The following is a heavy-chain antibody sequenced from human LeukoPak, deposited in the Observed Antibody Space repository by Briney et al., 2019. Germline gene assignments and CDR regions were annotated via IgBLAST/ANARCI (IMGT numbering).Heavy chain of an antibody. D-gene: IGHD5-18*01. J-gene: IGHJ4*02. CDR3: ARGDSYGYLTANYFDY. V-gene: IGHV4-34*01. Sequence: SETLSLTCAVYGGSFSGYYWSWIRQPPGKGLEWIGEINHSGSTNYNPSLKSRVTISVDTSKNQFSLKLSSVTAADTAVYYCARGDSYGYLTANYFDYWDQGTLVTVSS. CDR1: GGSFSGYY. CDR2: INHSGST.